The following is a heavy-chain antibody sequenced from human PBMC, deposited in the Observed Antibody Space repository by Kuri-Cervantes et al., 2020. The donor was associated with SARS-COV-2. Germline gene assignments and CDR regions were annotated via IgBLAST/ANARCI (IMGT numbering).Heavy chain of an antibody. CDR2: IKQDGSEK. Sequence: GGSLRLSCAASGSTFSSYWMSWVRQAPGKGLEWVANIKQDGSEKYYVDSVKGRFTISRDNAKNSLYLQMNSLRAEDTAVYYCARARMAGPFDYWGQGTLVTVSS. CDR1: GSTFSSYW. CDR3: ARARMAGPFDY. D-gene: IGHD5-24*01. J-gene: IGHJ4*02. V-gene: IGHV3-7*01.